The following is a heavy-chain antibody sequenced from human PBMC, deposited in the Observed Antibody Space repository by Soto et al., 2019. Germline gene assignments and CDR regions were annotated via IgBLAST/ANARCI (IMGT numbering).Heavy chain of an antibody. Sequence: QVQLVQSGAEVKKPGASVKVSCKASGYTFTSYAMHWVRQAPGQRLEWMGRINAGNGNTKYSQKFHGRVTITRDTAASTAYMELRSLRSEDTAVYYCARDLGGWPDYWGQGTLVTVSS. D-gene: IGHD2-15*01. CDR1: GYTFTSYA. J-gene: IGHJ4*02. CDR3: ARDLGGWPDY. CDR2: INAGNGNT. V-gene: IGHV1-3*01.